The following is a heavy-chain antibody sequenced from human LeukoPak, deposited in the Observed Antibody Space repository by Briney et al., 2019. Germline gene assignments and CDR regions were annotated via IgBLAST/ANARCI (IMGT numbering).Heavy chain of an antibody. CDR3: AKGYCSSTSCYYYYYGMDV. V-gene: IGHV3-23*01. J-gene: IGHJ6*02. Sequence: GGSLRLSCAASGFTFSSYAMSWVRQAPGKGLEWVSAISGSGGSTYYADSVKGRFTISRDNSKNTLYLQMNSLRAEDTAVYYCAKGYCSSTSCYYYYYGMDVRGQGTTVTVSS. D-gene: IGHD2-2*01. CDR1: GFTFSSYA. CDR2: ISGSGGST.